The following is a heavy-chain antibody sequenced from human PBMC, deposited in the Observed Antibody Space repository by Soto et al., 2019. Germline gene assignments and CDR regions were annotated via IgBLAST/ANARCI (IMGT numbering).Heavy chain of an antibody. V-gene: IGHV3-23*01. CDR1: GFTFSSYA. J-gene: IGHJ6*02. D-gene: IGHD3-22*01. CDR3: AKKNYYDSSGYYYDNYYYYGMDV. CDR2: ISGSGGST. Sequence: GGSLRLSCAASGFTFSSYAMSWVRQAPGKGLEWVSAISGSGGSTYYADSVKGRFTISRDNSKNTLYLQMNSLRAEDTAVYYCAKKNYYDSSGYYYDNYYYYGMDVWGQGTTVTVSS.